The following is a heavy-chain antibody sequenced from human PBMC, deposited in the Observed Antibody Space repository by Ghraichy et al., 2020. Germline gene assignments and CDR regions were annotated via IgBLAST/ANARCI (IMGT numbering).Heavy chain of an antibody. D-gene: IGHD6-13*01. V-gene: IGHV3-23*01. J-gene: IGHJ4*02. CDR3: AKDPAAGIGYFDY. CDR2: ISGSGGNT. Sequence: GESLNISCAASGFTFSSYAMSWVRQAPGKGLEWVSGISGSGGNTYYADSVKGRFTISIDNSKTTLYLQMNSLRADDTAVYYCAKDPAAGIGYFDYWGQGTPVTVSS. CDR1: GFTFSSYA.